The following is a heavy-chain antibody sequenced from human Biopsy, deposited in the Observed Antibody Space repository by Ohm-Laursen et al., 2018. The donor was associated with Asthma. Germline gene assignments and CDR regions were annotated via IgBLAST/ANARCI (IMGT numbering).Heavy chain of an antibody. J-gene: IGHJ4*02. CDR3: AKDRDYDILTGPPGFDY. D-gene: IGHD3-9*01. CDR1: GFTFSSYA. V-gene: IGHV3-23*01. Sequence: SLRLSCAASGFTFSSYAMSWVRQAPGKGLEWVSAISGSGGSTYYADSVKGRFTISRDNSKSTLYLQMNSLRAEDTAVYYCAKDRDYDILTGPPGFDYWGQGNLVTVSS. CDR2: ISGSGGST.